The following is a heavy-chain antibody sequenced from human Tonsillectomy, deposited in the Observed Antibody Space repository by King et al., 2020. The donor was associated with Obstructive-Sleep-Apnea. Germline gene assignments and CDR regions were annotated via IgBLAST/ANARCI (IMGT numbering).Heavy chain of an antibody. D-gene: IGHD4-11*01. CDR2: ISYDGSNK. Sequence: VQLVESGGGVVQPGRSLRLSCAASGFTFSTYGIHWVRQAPGKGLEWVAIISYDGSNKYYADSVKGRFTISRDNSKNTLYLQMNSLRAEDTAVYYCAKGGSYSNYYYYGMDVWGQGTTVTVSS. J-gene: IGHJ6*02. CDR3: AKGGSYSNYYYYGMDV. CDR1: GFTFSTYG. V-gene: IGHV3-30*18.